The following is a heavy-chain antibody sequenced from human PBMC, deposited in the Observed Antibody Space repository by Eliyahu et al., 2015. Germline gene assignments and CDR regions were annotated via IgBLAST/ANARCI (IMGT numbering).Heavy chain of an antibody. V-gene: IGHV3-48*02. J-gene: IGHJ3*02. D-gene: IGHD6-19*01. CDR2: ISSSSSTI. CDR1: GFPFXSYX. CDR3: ARDQGNGYSSGWRTYDAFDI. Sequence: EVQLVESGGGLVQPGGSLRLSCAASGFPFXSYXXNWVRQAPGKGLEWVSYISSSSSTIYYADSVKGRFTISRDNAKNSLYLQMNSLRDEDTAVYYCARDQGNGYSSGWRTYDAFDIWGQGTMVTVSS.